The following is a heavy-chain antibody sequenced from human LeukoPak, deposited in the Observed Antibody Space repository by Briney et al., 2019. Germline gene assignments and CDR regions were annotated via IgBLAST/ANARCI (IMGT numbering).Heavy chain of an antibody. V-gene: IGHV1-24*01. D-gene: IGHD3-22*01. CDR2: FDPEDGET. Sequence: ASVKVSCEVSGYTLTELSMHWVRQAPGKGLEWMGGFDPEDGETIYAQKFQGSVTMTEDTSTDTAYMELSSLRSEDTAVYYWATDRPPYYYDSSGRAKPYYYYGMDVWGQGTTVTVSS. CDR3: ATDRPPYYYDSSGRAKPYYYYGMDV. CDR1: GYTLTELS. J-gene: IGHJ6*02.